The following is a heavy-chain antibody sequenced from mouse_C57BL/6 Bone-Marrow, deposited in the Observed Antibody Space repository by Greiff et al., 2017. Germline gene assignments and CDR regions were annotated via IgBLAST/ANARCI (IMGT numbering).Heavy chain of an antibody. CDR2: IYPGSGNT. CDR3: AKGPYSNYWYFDV. J-gene: IGHJ1*03. CDR1: GYTFTDYY. Sequence: VQLQESGAELVRPGASVKLSCKASGYTFTDYYINWVKQRPGQGLEWIARIYPGSGNTYYNEKFKGKATLTAAKSSSTAYMQLSSLTSEDSAVYFCAKGPYSNYWYFDVWGTGTTVTVSS. D-gene: IGHD2-5*01. V-gene: IGHV1-76*01.